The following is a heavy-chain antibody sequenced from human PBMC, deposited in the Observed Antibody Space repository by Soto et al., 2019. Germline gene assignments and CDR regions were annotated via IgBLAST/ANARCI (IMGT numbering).Heavy chain of an antibody. CDR2: ISAYNGNT. CDR3: SRVTGHDFWSDE. D-gene: IGHD3-3*01. V-gene: IGHV1-18*04. CDR1: GYTFTSYG. Sequence: ASVKVACTASGYTFTSYGISWVRQAPGQGLEWMGWISAYNGNTNYAQKLQGRVTMTTDTSTSTAYMELRSLRSDDTAVYYVSRVTGHDFWSDEWGQGTPVIVSS. J-gene: IGHJ4*02.